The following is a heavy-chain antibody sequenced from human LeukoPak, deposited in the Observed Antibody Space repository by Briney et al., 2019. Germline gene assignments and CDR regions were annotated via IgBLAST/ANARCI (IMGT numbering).Heavy chain of an antibody. D-gene: IGHD6-13*01. CDR1: GFTFSSYA. J-gene: IGHJ4*02. CDR2: ISYDGSNK. V-gene: IGHV3-30-3*01. CDR3: ARFCIAAAGMGQWLRRGFDY. Sequence: PGRSLRLSCAASGFTFSSYAMHWVRQAPGKGLEWVAVISYDGSNKYYADSVKGRFTISRDNSKNTLYLQMNSLRAEDTAVYYCARFCIAAAGMGQWLRRGFDYWGQGTLVTVSS.